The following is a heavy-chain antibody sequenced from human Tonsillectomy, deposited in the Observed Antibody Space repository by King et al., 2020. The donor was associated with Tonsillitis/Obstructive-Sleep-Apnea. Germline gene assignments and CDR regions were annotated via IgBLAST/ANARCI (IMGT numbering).Heavy chain of an antibody. CDR3: ARNIVVVVAATLGWFDP. V-gene: IGHV4-34*01. CDR2: INHSGST. D-gene: IGHD2-15*01. CDR1: GGSFSGYY. Sequence: QLQQWGAGLLKPSETLSLTCAVYGGSFSGYYWSWIRQPPGKGLEWIGEINHSGSTNYNPSLKSRVTISVDTSKNQFSLKLSSVTAADTAVYYCARNIVVVVAATLGWFDPWGQGTLVTVSS. J-gene: IGHJ5*02.